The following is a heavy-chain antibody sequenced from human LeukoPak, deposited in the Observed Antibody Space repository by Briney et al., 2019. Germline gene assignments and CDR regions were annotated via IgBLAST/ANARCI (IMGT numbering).Heavy chain of an antibody. CDR1: GFTFNTYR. CDR3: ARDLYYYDSSGYYRGLDY. CDR2: IKHDGSEE. V-gene: IGHV3-7*01. Sequence: GGSLRLSCAASGFTFNTYRMSWVRQAPGKGLEWVANIKHDGSEENHVDSVKGRFTISRDNAKGSLSLQMNSLRGEDTAVYYCARDLYYYDSSGYYRGLDYWGQGTLVTVPS. D-gene: IGHD3-22*01. J-gene: IGHJ4*02.